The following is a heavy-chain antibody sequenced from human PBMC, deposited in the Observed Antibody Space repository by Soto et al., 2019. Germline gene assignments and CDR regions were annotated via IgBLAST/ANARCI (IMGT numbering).Heavy chain of an antibody. D-gene: IGHD2-15*01. CDR1: GYTFTSYD. V-gene: IGHV1-8*01. CDR2: MNPNSGNT. J-gene: IGHJ6*03. Sequence: QVQLVQSGAELKKPGASVKVSCKASGYTFTSYDINWVRQATGQGLEWMGWMNPNSGNTGYAQKFQGRVTMTRNTSISTAYMELSSLRSEDTAVYYCAREGDYCSGGSCYLYYYYYYMDVWGKGTTVTVSS. CDR3: AREGDYCSGGSCYLYYYYYYMDV.